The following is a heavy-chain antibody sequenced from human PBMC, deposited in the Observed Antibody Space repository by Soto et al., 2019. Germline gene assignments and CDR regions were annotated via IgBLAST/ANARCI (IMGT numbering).Heavy chain of an antibody. CDR3: AREVSFSDYGGSSNSFDP. J-gene: IGHJ5*02. V-gene: IGHV4-4*07. CDR1: GDAISGNY. Sequence: SETLSLTCSVTGDAISGNYWSWIRQPAGKGLEWIGRIHVSGATNFNPSLMGRVSMSVDTSINYFSLKLSSVTAADTAVYYCAREVSFSDYGGSSNSFDPWGRGTLVTVPS. D-gene: IGHD3-16*01. CDR2: IHVSGAT.